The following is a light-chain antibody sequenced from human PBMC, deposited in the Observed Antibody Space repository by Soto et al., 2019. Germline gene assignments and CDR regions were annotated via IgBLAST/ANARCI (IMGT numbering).Light chain of an antibody. J-gene: IGKJ1*01. CDR2: QAS. V-gene: IGKV1-5*03. Sequence: DIQMTQSPSTLSASVGDRVTITCRASQSISSWLAWYQQKPGKAPKLLISQASSLESGVPSRFSGSGPETEFTLTISGLQPDDFASYYCQQYNSYSWTFGEGTKVDIK. CDR1: QSISSW. CDR3: QQYNSYSWT.